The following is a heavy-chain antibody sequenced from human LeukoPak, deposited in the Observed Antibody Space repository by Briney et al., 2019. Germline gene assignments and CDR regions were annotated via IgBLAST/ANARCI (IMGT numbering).Heavy chain of an antibody. D-gene: IGHD2-15*01. CDR3: ARARVAASYYYYYGMDV. J-gene: IGHJ6*02. CDR1: GSTFSSYS. CDR2: ISSSSSYI. V-gene: IGHV3-21*01. Sequence: PGGSLRLSCAASGSTFSSYSMNWVRQAPGKGLEWVSSISSSSSYIYYADSVKGRFTISRDNAKNSLYLQMNSLRAEDTAVYYCARARVAASYYYYYGMDVWGQGTTVTVSS.